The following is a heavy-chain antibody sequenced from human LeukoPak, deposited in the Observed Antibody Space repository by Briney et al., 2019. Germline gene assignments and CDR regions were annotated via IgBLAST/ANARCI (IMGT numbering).Heavy chain of an antibody. CDR1: EFTVSRNY. Sequence: PGGSLRLSCTASEFTVSRNYMLWVRQAPGKGLEWVSLIFSNGDTHYADSVKGRFTISRDNSKNTLSLHMNTLRAEDTAVYYCAKHFTFYGDSRGYYFDYWGQGALVTVSS. V-gene: IGHV3-53*01. CDR3: AKHFTFYGDSRGYYFDY. J-gene: IGHJ4*02. D-gene: IGHD4-17*01. CDR2: IFSNGDT.